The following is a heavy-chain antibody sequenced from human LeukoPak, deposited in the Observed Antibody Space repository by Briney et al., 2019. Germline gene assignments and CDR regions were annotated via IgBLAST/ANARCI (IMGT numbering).Heavy chain of an antibody. J-gene: IGHJ4*02. CDR2: VSYDGSNK. V-gene: IGHV3-30-3*01. D-gene: IGHD1-26*01. CDR3: SGSYGGSDY. Sequence: GGSLRLSCSASGFTVTHYAMHWVRQAPGKGLEWVAVVSYDGSNKYLADSVKGRFTISRDNSKNTLYLQMNSLRAEDTAVYYCSGSYGGSDYWGQGTLVTVSS. CDR1: GFTVTHYA.